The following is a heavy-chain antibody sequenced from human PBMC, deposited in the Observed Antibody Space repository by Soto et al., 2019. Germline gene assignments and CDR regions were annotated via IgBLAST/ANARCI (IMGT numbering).Heavy chain of an antibody. Sequence: QLQVQESGPGLVKPSETRSLTCTVSGSSINSSGYYWGWIRQPPGKGLGGIGSMFYGVSTYYNPSLKSRVTVSVDTSKNQFSLNLRSVTAADTAVYYCARLPSRHLVDYWGQGTLVTVSS. D-gene: IGHD3-3*02. CDR3: ARLPSRHLVDY. CDR2: MFYGVST. CDR1: GSSINSSGYY. V-gene: IGHV4-39*01. J-gene: IGHJ4*02.